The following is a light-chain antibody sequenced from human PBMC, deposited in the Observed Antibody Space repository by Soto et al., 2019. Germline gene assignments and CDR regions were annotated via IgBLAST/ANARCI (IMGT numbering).Light chain of an antibody. CDR2: EVT. J-gene: IGLJ1*01. CDR1: SSDIGGYNA. Sequence: QSVLTQPASVSGSPGQTITISCTGTSSDIGGYNAVSLYQHHPGKAPKLIIYEVTHRPSGVSDRFSASKSGNPASLTISGLQAEDEADYYCNSFRVSHLDVFGTGTKVTVL. CDR3: NSFRVSHLDV. V-gene: IGLV2-14*01.